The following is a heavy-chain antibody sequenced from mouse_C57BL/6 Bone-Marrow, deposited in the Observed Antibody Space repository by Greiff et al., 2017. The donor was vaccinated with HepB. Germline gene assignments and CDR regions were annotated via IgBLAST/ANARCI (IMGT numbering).Heavy chain of an antibody. V-gene: IGHV5-12*01. CDR2: ISNGGGST. Sequence: EVMLVESGGGLVQPGGSLKLSCAASGFTFSDYYMYWVRQTPEKRLEWVAYISNGGGSTYYPDTVKGRFTISRDNAKNTLYLQMSRLKSEDTAMYYCARHQYSPWYFDVWGTGTTVTVSS. CDR3: ARHQYSPWYFDV. D-gene: IGHD5-1-1*01. CDR1: GFTFSDYY. J-gene: IGHJ1*03.